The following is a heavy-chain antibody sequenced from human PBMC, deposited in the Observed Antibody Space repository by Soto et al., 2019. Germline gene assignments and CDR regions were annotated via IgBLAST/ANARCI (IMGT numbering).Heavy chain of an antibody. CDR3: AREYDILNWFDP. V-gene: IGHV3-48*01. D-gene: IGHD3-9*01. CDR2: ISSSSSTI. J-gene: IGHJ5*02. CDR1: GFTFSSYS. Sequence: EVQLVESGGGLVQPGGSLRLSCAASGFTFSSYSMNWVRQAPGKGLEWVSYISSSSSTIYYADSVKGRFTISRDNAKNSMYLQMNSLRAENTAGYYCAREYDILNWFDPWGQGTLVTVSS.